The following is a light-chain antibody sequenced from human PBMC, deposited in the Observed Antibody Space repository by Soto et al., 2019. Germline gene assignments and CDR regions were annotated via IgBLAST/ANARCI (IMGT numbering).Light chain of an antibody. V-gene: IGKV1-39*01. J-gene: IGKJ1*01. CDR3: QQYNSYFRT. Sequence: DIQMTQSPSSLSASVGDRSTITCLASQVISTYLNWYQQKPGKAPKLLIYAASSLQSGVPSRFSGSGSETDFTLTISSLQPDDFATYYCQQYNSYFRTFGQGTQVEIK. CDR1: QVISTY. CDR2: AAS.